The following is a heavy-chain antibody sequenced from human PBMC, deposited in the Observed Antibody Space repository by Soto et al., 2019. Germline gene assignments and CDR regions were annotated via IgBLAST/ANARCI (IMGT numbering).Heavy chain of an antibody. J-gene: IGHJ4*02. V-gene: IGHV3-23*01. Sequence: PGGSLRLSCAASGFTFSGYAMSWVRQAPGKGLEWVSGLSGSGGTLYADSVKGRSTISRDNSKNTLCLQMNSLRAEDAAIYYCAKEKDYDYVWGSSRYTSDYWGQGTLVTVSS. CDR2: LSGSGGT. CDR1: GFTFSGYA. CDR3: AKEKDYDYVWGSSRYTSDY. D-gene: IGHD3-16*02.